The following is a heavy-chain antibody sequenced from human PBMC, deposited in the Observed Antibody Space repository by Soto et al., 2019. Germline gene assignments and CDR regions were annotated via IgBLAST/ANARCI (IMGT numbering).Heavy chain of an antibody. Sequence: GGSLRLSCAASGFAFDDYVMHWVRQPPGRGLEWVSGITWNGGTIRYVDSVKGRFTISRDNDENSLYLQMNSLRPEDTAVYYCAKGGSAALIAPSGRDNWFDPWGQGTQVTVSS. V-gene: IGHV3-9*01. J-gene: IGHJ5*02. CDR1: GFAFDDYV. CDR3: AKGGSAALIAPSGRDNWFDP. CDR2: ITWNGGTI. D-gene: IGHD6-13*01.